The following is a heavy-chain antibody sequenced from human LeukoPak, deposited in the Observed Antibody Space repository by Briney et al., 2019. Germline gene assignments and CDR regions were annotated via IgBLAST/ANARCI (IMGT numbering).Heavy chain of an antibody. CDR2: ISYDGSNK. CDR1: GFTFSSYA. D-gene: IGHD3-9*01. CDR3: ARDGKEISYYDVLTGYSEYYFDS. V-gene: IGHV3-30*04. J-gene: IGHJ4*02. Sequence: PGGALRLSCAASGFTFSSYAMHWVRQAPGKGLEWVPVISYDGSNKYYADSVKGRFTISRDNYKNTLYLQMKSLSAEDTDVYYCARDGKEISYYDVLTGYSEYYFDSWGQGTLVTVSS.